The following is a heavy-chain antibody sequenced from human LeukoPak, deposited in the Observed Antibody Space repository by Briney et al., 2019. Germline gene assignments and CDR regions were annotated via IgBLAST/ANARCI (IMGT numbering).Heavy chain of an antibody. CDR1: GGTFSSYA. D-gene: IGHD3-3*01. V-gene: IGHV1-69*01. Sequence: SVKVSCKASGGTFSSYAISWVRQAPGQGLEWMGGIIPIFGTANYAQKFQGRVTITADESTSTAYMELSSLRSGDTAVYYCALGGPFWSGRNWFDPWGQGTLVTVSS. CDR2: IIPIFGTA. J-gene: IGHJ5*02. CDR3: ALGGPFWSGRNWFDP.